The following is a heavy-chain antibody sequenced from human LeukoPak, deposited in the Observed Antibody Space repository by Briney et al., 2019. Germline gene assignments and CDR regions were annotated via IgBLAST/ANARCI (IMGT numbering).Heavy chain of an antibody. J-gene: IGHJ4*02. V-gene: IGHV4-59*01. D-gene: IGHD4-17*01. Sequence: SETLSLTCTVSGDSMSDYFWTWIRQPPGKGLEWIGYAADSGSTNYNPSLKSRVTISGDSSTNHFSLRLTSVTAADTAIYYCAAMTTVTMSSYFFHSWRQGTLLTVSS. CDR2: AADSGST. CDR3: AAMTTVTMSSYFFHS. CDR1: GDSMSDYF.